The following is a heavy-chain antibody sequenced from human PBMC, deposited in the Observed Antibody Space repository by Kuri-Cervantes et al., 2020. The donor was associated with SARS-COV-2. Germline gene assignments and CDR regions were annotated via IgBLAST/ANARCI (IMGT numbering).Heavy chain of an antibody. V-gene: IGHV1-2*02. CDR2: INPNSGGT. CDR1: GYTFTGYY. J-gene: IGHJ4*02. D-gene: IGHD6-6*01. Sequence: DSVKVSCKASGYTFTGYYMHWVRQDPGQGLEWMGWINPNSGGTNYAQKVQGRVTKTRDTSISTAYRKLSRQRSDDTAVYYCARDGEYSSSFGYWGQGTLVTVSS. CDR3: ARDGEYSSSFGY.